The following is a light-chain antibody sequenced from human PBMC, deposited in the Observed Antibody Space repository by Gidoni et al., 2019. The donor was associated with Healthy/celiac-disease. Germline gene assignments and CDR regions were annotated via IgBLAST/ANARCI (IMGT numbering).Light chain of an antibody. V-gene: IGKV1D-8*01. Sequence: VIWKPSLHPYSLHPYSRMSQGISSCLAWFQQKPGKAPELLIYAASTLQSGVPSSFGGSVSGTDFTLTISCLQSKDFATYYCQQNYSFPLTFGEGTKVEIK. CDR1: QGISSC. CDR2: AAS. CDR3: QQNYSFPLT. J-gene: IGKJ4*01.